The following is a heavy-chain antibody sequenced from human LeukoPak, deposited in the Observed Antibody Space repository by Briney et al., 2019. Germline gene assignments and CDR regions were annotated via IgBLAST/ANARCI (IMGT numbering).Heavy chain of an antibody. CDR3: ASRYCSSNSCYQFDY. V-gene: IGHV3-64*01. CDR2: ISSTGGST. CDR1: GFTFSSYA. D-gene: IGHD2-2*01. Sequence: GGSLRLSCAASGFTFSSYAMHWVRRAPGKGLECVSAISSTGGSTYYANSVKGRFTISRDNSKNTLYLQTGSLRAEDMAVYYCASRYCSSNSCYQFDYWGQGTLVTVSS. J-gene: IGHJ4*02.